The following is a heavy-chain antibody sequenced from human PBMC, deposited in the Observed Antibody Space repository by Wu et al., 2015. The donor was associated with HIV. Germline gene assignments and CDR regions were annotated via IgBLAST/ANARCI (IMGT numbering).Heavy chain of an antibody. D-gene: IGHD6-19*01. CDR3: AATGIAVAGTYYYVLRTWTS. Sequence: QVQLVQSGAEVKKPGSSVKVSCKASGGTFSSYAISWVRQAPGQGLEWMGGIIPIFGTANYAQKFQGRVTITADESTSTAYMELSSLRSEDTAVYYCAATGIAVAGTYYYVLRTWTSGAKGTTVTVSS. CDR1: GGTFSSYA. J-gene: IGHJ6*03. V-gene: IGHV1-69*12. CDR2: IIPIFGTA.